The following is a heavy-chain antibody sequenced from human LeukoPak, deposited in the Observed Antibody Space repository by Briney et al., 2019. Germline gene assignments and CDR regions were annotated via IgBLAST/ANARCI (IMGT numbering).Heavy chain of an antibody. Sequence: GGSLRLSCAASGFTFSDYAMNWVRQAPGKGLEWVSGISWNSGSIGYADSVKGRFTISRDNAKNSLYLQMNSLRADDTALYYCAKEGPYNSGCPDYWGQGTLVTVSS. CDR1: GFTFSDYA. CDR3: AKEGPYNSGCPDY. J-gene: IGHJ4*02. CDR2: ISWNSGSI. D-gene: IGHD6-19*01. V-gene: IGHV3-9*01.